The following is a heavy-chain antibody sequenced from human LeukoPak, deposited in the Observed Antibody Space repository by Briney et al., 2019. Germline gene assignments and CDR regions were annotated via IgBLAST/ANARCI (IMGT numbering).Heavy chain of an antibody. V-gene: IGHV1-69*13. CDR2: IIPIFGTA. CDR1: GGTFSSYA. Sequence: SVKVSCKASGGTFSSYAISWVRQAPGQGLEWMGGIIPIFGTANYAQKFQGRVTITADESTSTAYMELSSLRSEDTAVYYCAWFGSVRGAFDYWGQGTLVTVSS. D-gene: IGHD3-10*01. CDR3: AWFGSVRGAFDY. J-gene: IGHJ4*02.